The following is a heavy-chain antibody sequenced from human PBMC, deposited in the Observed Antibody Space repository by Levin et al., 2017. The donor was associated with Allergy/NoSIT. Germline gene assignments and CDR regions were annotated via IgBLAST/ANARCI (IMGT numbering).Heavy chain of an antibody. J-gene: IGHJ4*02. V-gene: IGHV3-30*18. D-gene: IGHD3-10*01. CDR1: GFTFSSYG. CDR3: AKRGPRITMVRGDHVDY. Sequence: LSLTCAASGFTFSSYGMHWVRQAPGKGLEWVAVISYDGSNKYYADSVKGRFTISRDNSKNTLYLQMNSLRAEDTAVYYCAKRGPRITMVRGDHVDYWGQGTLVTVSS. CDR2: ISYDGSNK.